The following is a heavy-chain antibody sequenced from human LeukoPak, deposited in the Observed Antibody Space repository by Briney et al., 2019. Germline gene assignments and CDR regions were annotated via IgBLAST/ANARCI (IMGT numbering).Heavy chain of an antibody. CDR2: ISGSGGST. J-gene: IGHJ4*02. V-gene: IGHV3-23*01. CDR3: AKVRRPTVTTYYFDY. CDR1: GFTFSSYA. Sequence: GGSLRLSCAASGFTFSSYAMSWVRQAPGKGLEWVSAISGSGGSTYYADSVKGRFTISRDNSKNTLYLQMNSLRAEDTAVYYCAKVRRPTVTTYYFDYWGQGTLVTVSS. D-gene: IGHD4-17*01.